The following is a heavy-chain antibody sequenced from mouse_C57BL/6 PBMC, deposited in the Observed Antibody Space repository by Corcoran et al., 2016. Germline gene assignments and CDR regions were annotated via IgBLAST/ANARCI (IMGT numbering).Heavy chain of an antibody. D-gene: IGHD1-1*01. Sequence: QIQLVQSGPELKKPGETVKISCKASGYTFTTYGMSWVKQAPGKGLKWMGWINTYSGVPTYADDFKGRFAFSLETSASTAYLQINNPKNEDTATYFCARDYYGSSSFHWYFDVWGTGTTVTVSS. J-gene: IGHJ1*03. CDR2: INTYSGVP. CDR3: ARDYYGSSSFHWYFDV. CDR1: GYTFTTYG. V-gene: IGHV9-3*01.